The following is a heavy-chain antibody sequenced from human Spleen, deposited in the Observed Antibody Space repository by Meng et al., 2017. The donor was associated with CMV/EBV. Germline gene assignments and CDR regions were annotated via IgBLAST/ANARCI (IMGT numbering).Heavy chain of an antibody. CDR2: VCYSGST. CDR3: ARASVAPRLGLDY. CDR1: GDSVRGGNSY. D-gene: IGHD2-15*01. J-gene: IGHJ4*02. Sequence: SETLSLTCTVSGDSVRGGNSYWSWLRQPPGKGLEWIGYVCYSGSTRDNPTLKGRVTISLDTTKNHFSLNLASVTAAGTGVHFCARASVAPRLGLDYWGQGMLVTVSS. V-gene: IGHV4-61*03.